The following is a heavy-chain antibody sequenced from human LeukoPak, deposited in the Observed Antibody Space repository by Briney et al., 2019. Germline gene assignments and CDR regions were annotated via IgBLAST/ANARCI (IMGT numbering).Heavy chain of an antibody. V-gene: IGHV1-18*01. CDR3: AREFVTMVRGVTYYYGMDV. D-gene: IGHD3-10*01. J-gene: IGHJ6*02. CDR2: ISAYNGNT. CDR1: GYTFTSYG. Sequence: ASVKVSCKASGYTFTSYGISWVRQAPGQGLEWMGWISAYNGNTNYAQKLQGRVTMTTDTSTSTAYMELRSLRSDDTAVYYCAREFVTMVRGVTYYYGMDVWGQGTTVTVSS.